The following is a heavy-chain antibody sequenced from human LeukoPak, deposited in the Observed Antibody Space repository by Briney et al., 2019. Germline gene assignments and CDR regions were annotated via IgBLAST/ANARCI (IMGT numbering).Heavy chain of an antibody. CDR3: ASPDRWPQLFDY. D-gene: IGHD5-24*01. Sequence: GGSLRLSCAASGFTFSSYAMSWDRQAPGKGLEWVSAISGSGGSTYYADSVKGRFTISRDNSKNTLYLQMNSLRAEDTAVYYCASPDRWPQLFDYWGQGTLVTVSS. CDR1: GFTFSSYA. J-gene: IGHJ4*02. V-gene: IGHV3-23*01. CDR2: ISGSGGST.